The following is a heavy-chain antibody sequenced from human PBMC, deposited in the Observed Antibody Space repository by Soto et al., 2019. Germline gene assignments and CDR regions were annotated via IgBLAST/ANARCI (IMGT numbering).Heavy chain of an antibody. CDR1: GGSISSGDYY. V-gene: IGHV4-30-4*01. D-gene: IGHD2-21*01. CDR3: ASKTSPTSSVVDDWYFDL. J-gene: IGHJ2*01. Sequence: QVQLQESGPGLVKPSQTLSLTCTVSGGSISSGDYYWSWIRQPPGKGLEWIGYIYYSGSTYYNPSLKSRVTISADTCKNQFSLRLSYVTAADTAVYYCASKTSPTSSVVDDWYFDLWGRGTLVTVSS. CDR2: IYYSGST.